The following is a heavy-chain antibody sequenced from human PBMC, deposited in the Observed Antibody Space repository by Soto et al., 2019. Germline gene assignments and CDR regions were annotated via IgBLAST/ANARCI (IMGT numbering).Heavy chain of an antibody. CDR2: IYYSGST. Sequence: SETLSLTCTVSGGSISSYYWSWIRQPPGKGLEWIGYIYYSGSTNYNPSLKSRVTISVDTSKNQFSLKLSSVTAADTAVYYCARVPIEEEDYYYYGMDVWGQGTTVTVSS. V-gene: IGHV4-59*01. CDR1: GGSISSYY. CDR3: ARVPIEEEDYYYYGMDV. J-gene: IGHJ6*02.